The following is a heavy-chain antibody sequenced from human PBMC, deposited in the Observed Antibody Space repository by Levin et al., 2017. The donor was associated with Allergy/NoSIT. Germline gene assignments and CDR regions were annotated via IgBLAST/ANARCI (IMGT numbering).Heavy chain of an antibody. D-gene: IGHD3-3*01. V-gene: IGHV4-34*01. CDR1: GGSFSGYY. J-gene: IGHJ4*02. CDR3: ARDHDFWSGYSYFDY. CDR2: INHSGST. Sequence: SETLSLTCAVYGGSFSGYYWSWIRQPPGKGLEWIGEINHSGSTNYNPSLKSRVTISVDTSKNQFSLKLSSVTAADTAVYYCARDHDFWSGYSYFDYWGQGTLVTVSS.